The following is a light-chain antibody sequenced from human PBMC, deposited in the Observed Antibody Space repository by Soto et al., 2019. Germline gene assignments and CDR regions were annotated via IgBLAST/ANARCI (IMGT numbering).Light chain of an antibody. CDR1: QTFGSS. J-gene: IGKJ2*01. CDR2: HAS. V-gene: IGKV3-20*01. CDR3: QEFGSSPYT. Sequence: EIVLTQSPGTLSLSPGERVTLSCRASQTFGSSLAWYQQKPGQAPRLLIYHASTGAAGIPDRFSASGSGTDFTLTISRLEAEDFALYYCQEFGSSPYTFGQGTKLEIK.